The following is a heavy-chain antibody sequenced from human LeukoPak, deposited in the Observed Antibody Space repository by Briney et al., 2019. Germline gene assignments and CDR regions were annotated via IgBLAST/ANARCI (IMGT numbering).Heavy chain of an antibody. CDR1: GFTFSSYA. CDR3: AKRGMTTIKGGFDY. V-gene: IGHV3-23*01. J-gene: IGHJ4*02. D-gene: IGHD5-24*01. Sequence: HPGGSLRLSCAASGFTFSSYAMSWVRQAPGKGLEWVSAISDSGRSTYYLDSVKGRFSISRDNSKNTLFLQMNSLRAEDTAVYYCAKRGMTTIKGGFDYWGQGTLVTVSS. CDR2: ISDSGRST.